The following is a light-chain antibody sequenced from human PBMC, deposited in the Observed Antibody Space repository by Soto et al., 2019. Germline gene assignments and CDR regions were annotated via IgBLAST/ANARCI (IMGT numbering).Light chain of an antibody. CDR3: QQYNTYSWT. J-gene: IGKJ1*01. CDR2: DAS. V-gene: IGKV1-5*01. Sequence: DFQMTQSPSTLSASVGDRVTITCRASQSINTWLAWYQQKPGKAPKVLIYDASNLESGVPSRFSGSGPGTEFTLTISSLQPDDFATYYCQQYNTYSWTFGQGTKVEIK. CDR1: QSINTW.